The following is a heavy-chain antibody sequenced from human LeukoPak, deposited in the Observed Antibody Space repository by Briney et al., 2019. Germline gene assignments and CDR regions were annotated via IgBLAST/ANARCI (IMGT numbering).Heavy chain of an antibody. CDR3: ARPPPTVTTLSIDY. J-gene: IGHJ4*02. D-gene: IGHD4-11*01. Sequence: GGSLRLSCAASGFTFGSYAMSWVRQAPGKGLDWVSAISANSGNTYYADSVKGRFTISRDNSKKTLYLRMSSPRADDTAVYYCARPPPTVTTLSIDYWGQGTLVTVSS. V-gene: IGHV3-23*01. CDR1: GFTFGSYA. CDR2: ISANSGNT.